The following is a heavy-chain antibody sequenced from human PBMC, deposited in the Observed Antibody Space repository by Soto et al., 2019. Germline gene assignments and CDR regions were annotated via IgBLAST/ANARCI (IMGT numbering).Heavy chain of an antibody. CDR1: GCSIRSYH. J-gene: IGHJ6*03. CDR3: ASSSIVVVPAATRHYYYYMDV. Sequence: SATLSLTCPFNGCSIRSYHWSWIQQPPGTGLEWIGYIYNSGSTNYTPSLKSRVTISVDTSKNQFSLKLSSVTAADTAVYYCASSSIVVVPAATRHYYYYMDVWGKGTTVT. D-gene: IGHD2-2*01. V-gene: IGHV4-4*09. CDR2: IYNSGST.